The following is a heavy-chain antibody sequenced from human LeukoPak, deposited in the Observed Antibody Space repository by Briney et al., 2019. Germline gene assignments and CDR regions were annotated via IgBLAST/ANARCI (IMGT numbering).Heavy chain of an antibody. CDR1: GYTFTGYY. J-gene: IGHJ4*02. V-gene: IGHV1-2*02. Sequence: GASVKVSCKASGYTFTGYYMHWGRQAPGQGLEWMGWINPNSGGTNYAQKFQGRVTMTRDTSISTAYMELSRLRSDDTAVYYCARDLLDIVATIPPRGYWGQGTLVTVSS. CDR2: INPNSGGT. CDR3: ARDLLDIVATIPPRGY. D-gene: IGHD5-12*01.